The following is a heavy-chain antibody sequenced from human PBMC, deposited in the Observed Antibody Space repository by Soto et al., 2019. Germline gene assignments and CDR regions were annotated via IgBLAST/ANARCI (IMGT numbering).Heavy chain of an antibody. CDR1: ECVYLGDR. D-gene: IGHD1-26*01. CDR3: AKSGIVGATWYFDY. Sequence: HGGCERQSFVDSECVYLGDRLSCIRKAPGKGLEWVSAISASGGSTYYADSVKGRFTISRDNSKSTLYLQMNSLRAEDTAVYYCAKSGIVGATWYFDYWGQGTPVTVSS. J-gene: IGHJ4*02. CDR2: ISASGGST. V-gene: IGHV3-23*01.